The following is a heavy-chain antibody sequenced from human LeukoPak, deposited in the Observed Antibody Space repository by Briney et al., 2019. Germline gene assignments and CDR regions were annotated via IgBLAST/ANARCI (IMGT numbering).Heavy chain of an antibody. V-gene: IGHV3-15*01. CDR2: ILSRRLGETA. Sequence: PGGSLRLSCAASGFTFSDAWMNWVRQVPGKGLEWVGRILSRRLGETAVYAAPVKGRFTISRDDSKTTLYLEMNTLKTEDTAIYYCTSTSEEPGLDTKFDLWGQGSLVAVSS. CDR1: GFTFSDAW. J-gene: IGHJ4*02. D-gene: IGHD1-1*01. CDR3: TSTSEEPGLDTKFDL.